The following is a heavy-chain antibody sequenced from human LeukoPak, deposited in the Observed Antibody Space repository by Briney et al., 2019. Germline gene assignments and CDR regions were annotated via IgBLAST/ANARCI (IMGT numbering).Heavy chain of an antibody. CDR1: GGSVSSGSYY. CDR2: IYYSGST. V-gene: IGHV4-61*01. D-gene: IGHD6-19*01. J-gene: IGHJ4*02. Sequence: PSETLSLTCTVSGGSVSSGSYYWSWIRQPPGKGLEWIGYIYYSGSTNYNPSLKSRVTISVDTSKNQFSLKLSSVTAADTAVYYCARARSIAVAGPYSDYWGQGTLVTVSS. CDR3: ARARSIAVAGPYSDY.